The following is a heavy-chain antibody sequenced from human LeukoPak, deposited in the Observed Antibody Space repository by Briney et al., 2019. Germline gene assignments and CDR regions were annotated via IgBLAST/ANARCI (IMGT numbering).Heavy chain of an antibody. CDR2: IYPGDSET. V-gene: IGHV5-51*03. J-gene: IGHJ4*02. CDR1: GYSFKSYW. CDR3: ARDLSRITSSPNY. Sequence: GESLKISCKGSGYSFKSYWIAWVRQMPGKGLEWMGIIYPGDSETRYSPSFQDQVTISVDKSLSTAYVQWSSLKASDTAMYYCARDLSRITSSPNYWGQGTLVTVSS. D-gene: IGHD3-10*01.